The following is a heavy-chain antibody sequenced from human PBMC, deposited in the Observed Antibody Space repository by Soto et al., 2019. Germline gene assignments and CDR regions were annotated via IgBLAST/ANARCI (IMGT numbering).Heavy chain of an antibody. CDR1: GGSVSSGSYY. V-gene: IGHV4-31*03. CDR2: IYYSGST. D-gene: IGHD6-25*01. J-gene: IGHJ5*02. Sequence: QVQLQESGPGLVKPSQTLSLTCTVSGGSVSSGSYYWSWIRQHPGKGLEWIGYIYYSGSTYYNPSLTSRVTISIDRSENQFSLRLSAVTAADTAVYYCVRYSTGYSSNYNWFDPWGQGTLVTVSS. CDR3: VRYSTGYSSNYNWFDP.